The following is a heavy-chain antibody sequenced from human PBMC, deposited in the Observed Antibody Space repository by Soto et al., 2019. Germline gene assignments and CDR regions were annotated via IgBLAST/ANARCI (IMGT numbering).Heavy chain of an antibody. CDR1: GFTFSSYG. CDR2: ISYDGSNK. Sequence: QVQLVESGGGVVQPGRSLRLSCAASGFTFSSYGMHWVRQAPGKGLEWVAVISYDGSNKYYVDSVKGRFTISRDNSKNTLYLQMDSLRAEDTAVYYCANGHSSSWYLLFFLGDYWGQGTLVTVSS. J-gene: IGHJ4*02. V-gene: IGHV3-30*18. D-gene: IGHD6-13*01. CDR3: ANGHSSSWYLLFFLGDY.